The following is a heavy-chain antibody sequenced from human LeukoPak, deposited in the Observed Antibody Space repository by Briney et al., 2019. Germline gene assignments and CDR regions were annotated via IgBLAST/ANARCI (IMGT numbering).Heavy chain of an antibody. CDR3: AKLPVGSYYYMQDY. CDR1: GFTFSSYA. D-gene: IGHD3-22*01. CDR2: ISGSGGST. J-gene: IGHJ4*02. V-gene: IGHV3-23*01. Sequence: PGGSLRLSCAASGFTFSSYAMSWVRQAPGRGLEWVSAISGSGGSTYYADSVKGRFTISRDNSKNTLYLQMNSLRAEDTAVYYCAKLPVGSYYYMQDYWGQGTLVTVSS.